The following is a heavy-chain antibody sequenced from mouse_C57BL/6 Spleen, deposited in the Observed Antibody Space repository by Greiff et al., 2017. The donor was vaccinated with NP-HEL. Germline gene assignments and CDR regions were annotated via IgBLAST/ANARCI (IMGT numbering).Heavy chain of an antibody. CDR1: GFTFTDYY. Sequence: EVKLMESGGGLVQPGGSLSLSCAASGFTFTDYYMSWVRQPPGKALEWLGFIRNKATGSTTEHSASVQGWFTISRDNSQSILYRKMNALRAEDSATYYSARYDDGDYWGQGTTLTVSS. V-gene: IGHV7-3*01. J-gene: IGHJ2*01. CDR2: IRNKATGSTT. CDR3: ARYDDGDY.